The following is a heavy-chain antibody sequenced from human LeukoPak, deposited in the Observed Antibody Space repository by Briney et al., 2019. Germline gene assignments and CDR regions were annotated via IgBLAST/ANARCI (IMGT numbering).Heavy chain of an antibody. CDR3: ARRVMWDYVWGSYRPRLDY. V-gene: IGHV4-34*01. CDR1: GGSFSGYY. J-gene: IGHJ4*02. Sequence: SETLSLTCAVYGGSFSGYYWSWIRQPPGKGLEWIGEINHSGSTNYNPSLKSRVTISVDTSKNQFSLKLSSVTAADTAVYYCARRVMWDYVWGSYRPRLDYWGQGTLVTVSS. D-gene: IGHD3-16*02. CDR2: INHSGST.